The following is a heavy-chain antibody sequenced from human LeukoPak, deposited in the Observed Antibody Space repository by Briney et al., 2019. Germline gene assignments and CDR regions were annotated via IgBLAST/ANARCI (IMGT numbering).Heavy chain of an antibody. CDR1: GFTFSDYA. Sequence: GGSLRLSCTASGFTFSDYAIHWVRQAPGKGLKWVAVISYDGVNNYYAESVKGRFTISRDNSKNTLYLQMNSLRAEDTALYYCVRTDCSGGSCYPNFDYWGPGTLVTVSS. V-gene: IGHV3-30*04. J-gene: IGHJ4*02. CDR3: VRTDCSGGSCYPNFDY. D-gene: IGHD2-15*01. CDR2: ISYDGVNN.